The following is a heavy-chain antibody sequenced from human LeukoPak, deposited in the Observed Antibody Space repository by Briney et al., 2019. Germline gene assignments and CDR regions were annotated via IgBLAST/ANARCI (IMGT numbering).Heavy chain of an antibody. CDR1: GYTFTGYY. CDR2: INPNSGGA. D-gene: IGHD2-8*01. J-gene: IGHJ6*03. CDR3: ARGAPVICTNGVCRGYYYYYMGV. Sequence: ASVKVSCKASGYTFTGYYMHWVRQAPGQGLEWMGWINPNSGGANYAQKFQGRVTMTRDTSISTAYMELSRLRSDDTAVYYCARGAPVICTNGVCRGYYYYYMGVWGKGTTVTVSS. V-gene: IGHV1-2*02.